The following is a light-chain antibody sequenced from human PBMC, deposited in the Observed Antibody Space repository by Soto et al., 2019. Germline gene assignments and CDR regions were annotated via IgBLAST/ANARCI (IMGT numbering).Light chain of an antibody. CDR1: QSVIRKY. CDR3: QQYGSSLTWT. Sequence: EVVLTQSPGTVSLSPGERVTLSCRASQSVIRKYLAWYQQRPGQAPRLLIYAASSRATGIPDRFSGSGSGTDVTLSISSLEPEDFAVYYSQQYGSSLTWTFGQGTKVEMK. V-gene: IGKV3-20*01. J-gene: IGKJ1*01. CDR2: AAS.